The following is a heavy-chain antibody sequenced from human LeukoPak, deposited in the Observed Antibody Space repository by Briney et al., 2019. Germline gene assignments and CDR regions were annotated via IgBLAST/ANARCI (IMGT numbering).Heavy chain of an antibody. CDR1: GFTFSSYA. V-gene: IGHV3-23*01. D-gene: IGHD4-17*01. CDR3: ASALTTVTTVDY. CDR2: ITGSGGGT. J-gene: IGHJ4*02. Sequence: PGGSLRLSCAASGFTFSSYAMNWVRQAPGKGLEWVSTITGSGGGTYYADSVKGRFTISRDNPKNALYLQMNSLRAEDTAVYYCASALTTVTTVDYWGQGSLDTVSS.